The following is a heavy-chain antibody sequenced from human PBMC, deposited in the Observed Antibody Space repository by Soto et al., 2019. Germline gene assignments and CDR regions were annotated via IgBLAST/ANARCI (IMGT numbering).Heavy chain of an antibody. CDR3: ATRSSYGDYYYYYYYYGMDV. V-gene: IGHV4-59*01. J-gene: IGHJ6*02. CDR2: IYYSGST. D-gene: IGHD4-17*01. Sequence: PSETLSLTCTVSGGSISSYYWSWIRQPPGKGLEWIGYIYYSGSTNYNPSLKSRVTISVDTSKNQFSLKLSSVTAADTAVYYCATRSSYGDYYYYYYYYGMDVWGQGTTVTVS. CDR1: GGSISSYY.